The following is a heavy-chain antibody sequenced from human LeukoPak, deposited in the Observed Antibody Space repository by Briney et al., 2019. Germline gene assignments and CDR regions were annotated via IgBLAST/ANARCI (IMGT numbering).Heavy chain of an antibody. J-gene: IGHJ4*02. CDR3: TRVDYGGAPRRNY. Sequence: GGSLRLSCTASGFTFGDYALSWFRQAPGKGLKWVSFIRSKTYGGTTQYAASVKGRFNISRDDSKSVAYLQMNSLKIDDTAVYYCTRVDYGGAPRRNYWGQGTLVTVSS. D-gene: IGHD4-23*01. CDR2: IRSKTYGGTT. CDR1: GFTFGDYA. V-gene: IGHV3-49*03.